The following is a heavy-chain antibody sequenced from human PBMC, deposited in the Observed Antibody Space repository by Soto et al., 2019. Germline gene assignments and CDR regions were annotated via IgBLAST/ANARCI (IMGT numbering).Heavy chain of an antibody. D-gene: IGHD3-16*01. Sequence: SETLSLTCTVSGGSISSSNYYWGWIRQPPGKGLEWIGSIYYSGSTYYNPSLKSRVTISVDTSKNQFSLKLSSVAAADTAVYYCARDWVFDYWGQGTLVTVSS. V-gene: IGHV4-39*07. CDR2: IYYSGST. J-gene: IGHJ4*02. CDR1: GGSISSSNYY. CDR3: ARDWVFDY.